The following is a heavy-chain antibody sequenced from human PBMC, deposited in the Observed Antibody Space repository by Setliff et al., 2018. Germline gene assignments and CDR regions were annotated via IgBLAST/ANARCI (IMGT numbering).Heavy chain of an antibody. D-gene: IGHD2-21*02. J-gene: IGHJ4*02. CDR3: ASGLGHGGDSDY. Sequence: SETLSLTCTVSGYSISSGYIWGWIRQPPGKGLEWVGNIDHTGSINYNPSLKSRLTISRDTAKNQVSLKLDSVTATDTAVYYCASGLGHGGDSDYWGQGILVTVSS. CDR2: IDHTGSI. CDR1: GYSISSGYI. V-gene: IGHV4-38-2*02.